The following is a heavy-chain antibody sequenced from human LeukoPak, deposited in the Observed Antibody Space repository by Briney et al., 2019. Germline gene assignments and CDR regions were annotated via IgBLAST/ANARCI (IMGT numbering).Heavy chain of an antibody. D-gene: IGHD1-7*01. CDR2: IYSGVNT. V-gene: IGHV3-53*01. J-gene: IGHJ6*02. CDR3: ARDLGPRNGNTRDYYYGMDV. Sequence: PGGSLRLSCAASRVIVSRNYMNWVRQAPGKRLERVSVIYSGVNTFYADSVKGRFTISRDTSKNTLFLHMNSLKAEDTAVYYCARDLGPRNGNTRDYYYGMDVWGQGTTVTVSS. CDR1: RVIVSRNY.